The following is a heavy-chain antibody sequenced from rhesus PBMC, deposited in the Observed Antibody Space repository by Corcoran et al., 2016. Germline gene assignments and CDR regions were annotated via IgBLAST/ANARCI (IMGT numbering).Heavy chain of an antibody. CDR3: ARHSTATFDY. CDR1: GGSISSRNW. CDR2: IYGGGWDT. V-gene: IGHV4-93*02. Sequence: QVQLQESGPGLVKPSETLSLTCAVSGGSISSRNWWSWIRQSPGKGLEWFGYIYGGGWDTTYNPSLKSRVTISTDTSKNQFSLKLSSVTAADAALYYCARHSTATFDYWGQGVLVTVSS. D-gene: IGHD2-27*01. J-gene: IGHJ4*01.